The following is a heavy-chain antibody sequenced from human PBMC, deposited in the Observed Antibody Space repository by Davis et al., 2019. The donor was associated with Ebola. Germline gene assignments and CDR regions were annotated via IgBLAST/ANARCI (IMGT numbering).Heavy chain of an antibody. CDR2: TYPSDTDT. CDR3: ARHPGQSPFDV. V-gene: IGHV5-51*01. CDR1: GYIFTNFW. Sequence: GESLKISCKASGYIFTNFWVAWVRQVPGGGLEWMGSTYPSDTDTRYSPSFQGLVTISADKSTNTAYLQWNSLKVSDTAVYYCARHPGQSPFDVWGQGTRVTVSS. J-gene: IGHJ3*01.